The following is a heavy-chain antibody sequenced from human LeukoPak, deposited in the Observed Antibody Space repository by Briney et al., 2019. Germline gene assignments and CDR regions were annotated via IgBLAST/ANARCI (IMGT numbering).Heavy chain of an antibody. J-gene: IGHJ6*02. CDR1: GGSISSSSYY. Sequence: PSETLSLTCTVSGGSISSSSYYWGWIRQPPGKGLEWIGSIYYSGSTYYNPSLKSRVTISVDTSKNQFSLKLSSVTAADTAVYYCARDPLRRKASVTTVTTLNHYYGMDVWGQGTTVTVSS. CDR3: ARDPLRRKASVTTVTTLNHYYGMDV. V-gene: IGHV4-39*07. D-gene: IGHD4-17*01. CDR2: IYYSGST.